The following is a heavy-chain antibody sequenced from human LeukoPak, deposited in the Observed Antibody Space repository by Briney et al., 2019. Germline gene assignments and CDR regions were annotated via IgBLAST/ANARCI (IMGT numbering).Heavy chain of an antibody. V-gene: IGHV3-33*01. CDR3: AGGTYQLLSTYYYMDV. D-gene: IGHD2-2*01. CDR1: GFTFSSSG. CDR2: IWYDGSNK. Sequence: GGSLRLSCAASGFTFSSSGMHWVRQAPGKGLEWVAVIWYDGSNKYYADSVKGRFTISRDNSKNTLYLQMNSLRAEDTAVYYCAGGTYQLLSTYYYMDVWGKGTTVTVSS. J-gene: IGHJ6*03.